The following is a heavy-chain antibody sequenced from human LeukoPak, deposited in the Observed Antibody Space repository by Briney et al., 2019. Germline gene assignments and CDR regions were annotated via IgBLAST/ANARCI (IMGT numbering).Heavy chain of an antibody. CDR1: GYTFTGYY. CDR2: INPNSGGT. V-gene: IGHV1-2*02. J-gene: IGHJ4*02. Sequence: ASVTVSCKASGYTFTGYYMHWVRQAPGQGLEWMGWINPNSGGTNYAQKFQGRVTMTRDTSISTAYMELSRLRSDDTAVYYCVRAPARYSSSSWLDYWGQGPLVTVSS. CDR3: VRAPARYSSSSWLDY. D-gene: IGHD6-6*01.